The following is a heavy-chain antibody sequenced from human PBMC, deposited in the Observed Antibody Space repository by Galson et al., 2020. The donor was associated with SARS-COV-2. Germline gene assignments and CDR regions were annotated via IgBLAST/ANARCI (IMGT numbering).Heavy chain of an antibody. V-gene: IGHV4-39*07. D-gene: IGHD3-22*01. CDR3: ARHASGYYYDSSFGD. Sequence: SETLSLTCTVPGGSISSSSYYWGWIRQPPGKGLEWIGNIYYSGSTYYNPSLQSRVTISVDTSKNQFSLKLSSVTAADTAVYYCARHASGYYYDSSFGDWGEGSLVT. CDR2: IYYSGST. J-gene: IGHJ4*02. CDR1: GGSISSSSYY.